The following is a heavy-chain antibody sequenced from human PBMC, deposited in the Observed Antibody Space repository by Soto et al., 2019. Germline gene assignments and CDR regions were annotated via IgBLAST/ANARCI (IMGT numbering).Heavy chain of an antibody. J-gene: IGHJ5*02. CDR1: GGSISSGGYY. D-gene: IGHD3-16*01. CDR3: AGVGGSTWFDP. CDR2: IYYSGST. Sequence: QVQLQESGPGLVKPSQTLSLTCTVSGGSISSGGYYWSWIRQHPGKGLEWIGYIYYSGSTYYNPSLKSRVTISVDTSKNLFSRKRSSVPAGDTAVYYWAGVGGSTWFDPGGQGTRVTVPP. V-gene: IGHV4-31*03.